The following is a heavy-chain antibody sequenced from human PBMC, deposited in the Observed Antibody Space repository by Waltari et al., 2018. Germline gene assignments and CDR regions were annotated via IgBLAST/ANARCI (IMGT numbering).Heavy chain of an antibody. CDR2: IYYSGST. CDR1: GGSISSSSYY. Sequence: QLQLQESGPGLVKPSETLSLTCTVSGGSISSSSYYWGWIRQPPGKGLEWIGSIYYSGSTYYNPSLKSRVTISVDTSKNQFSLKLSSVTAADTAVYYCASGGPREQLVPNYWGQGTLVTVSS. J-gene: IGHJ4*02. CDR3: ASGGPREQLVPNY. D-gene: IGHD6-13*01. V-gene: IGHV4-39*01.